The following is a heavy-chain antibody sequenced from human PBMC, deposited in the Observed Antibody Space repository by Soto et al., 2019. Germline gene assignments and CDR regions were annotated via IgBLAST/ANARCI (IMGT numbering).Heavy chain of an antibody. CDR1: GFNFSRYG. J-gene: IGHJ4*02. CDR2: ISYDGSNQ. D-gene: IGHD3-16*01. V-gene: IGHV3-30*18. CDR3: AKDGGGYYFDQ. Sequence: QVQLVESGGGVVQPGRSLSLSCAASGFNFSRYGMHWVRQAPGKGLEWVAVISYDGSNQYYADSMKGRFSISRDNSKNTLYLQMESLSTEDSAKYFCAKDGGGYYFDQWGQGTLVTVSS.